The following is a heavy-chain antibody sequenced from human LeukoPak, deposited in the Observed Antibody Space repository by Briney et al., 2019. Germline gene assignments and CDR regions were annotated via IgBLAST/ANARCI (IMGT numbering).Heavy chain of an antibody. CDR1: GYTFTSYG. D-gene: IGHD2-2*01. V-gene: IGHV1-18*01. J-gene: IGHJ5*02. CDR3: ARGIVVVPAAIPYWFDP. CDR2: ISAYNGNT. Sequence: ASVKVSCKASGYTFTSYGISWVRQAPGQGLEWMGWISAYNGNTNYAQKLQGRVTMTTDTSTSTAYMELRSLRSDDTAVYYCARGIVVVPAAIPYWFDPWGQGTLVTVSS.